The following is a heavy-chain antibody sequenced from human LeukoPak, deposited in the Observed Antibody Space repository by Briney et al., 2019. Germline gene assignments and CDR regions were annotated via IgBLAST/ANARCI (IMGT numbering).Heavy chain of an antibody. V-gene: IGHV4-39*07. Sequence: PSETLSLTCTVSGGSISSSSYYWGWIRQPPGKGLEWIGSIYYSGSTYYNPSLKSRVTISVDTSKNQFSLKLSSVTAADTAVYYCARGPGRADTPIDYWGQGTLVTVSS. CDR2: IYYSGST. J-gene: IGHJ4*02. CDR3: ARGPGRADTPIDY. CDR1: GGSISSSSYY.